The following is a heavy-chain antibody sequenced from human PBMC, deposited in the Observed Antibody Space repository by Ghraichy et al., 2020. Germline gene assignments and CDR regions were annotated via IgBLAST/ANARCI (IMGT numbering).Heavy chain of an antibody. Sequence: GGSLRLSCAASGFTFRNYWMSWVRQAPGKGLEWVANINPDGSTKYYVDSVQGRFTISRDNAKTSLSLQVNSLRAEDTAVYFCARVGYSSLSHDYWGQGTLVAASS. J-gene: IGHJ4*02. V-gene: IGHV3-7*04. CDR1: GFTFRNYW. CDR3: ARVGYSSLSHDY. D-gene: IGHD3-22*01. CDR2: INPDGSTK.